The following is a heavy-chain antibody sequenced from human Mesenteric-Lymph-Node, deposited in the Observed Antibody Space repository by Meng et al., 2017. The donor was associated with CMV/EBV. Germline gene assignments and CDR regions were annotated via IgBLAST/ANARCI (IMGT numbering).Heavy chain of an antibody. J-gene: IGHJ6*02. Sequence: GESLKISCAASGFSFSSYWITWVRQDPGKGLEWVASIKYDGSEKYYVDSVKGRFTISRDNAKNSLYLQMNSLRAEDTALYYCAKGGVEVNYYYYGMDVWGQGTTVTVSS. D-gene: IGHD1-1*01. CDR3: AKGGVEVNYYYYGMDV. V-gene: IGHV3-7*03. CDR2: IKYDGSEK. CDR1: GFSFSSYW.